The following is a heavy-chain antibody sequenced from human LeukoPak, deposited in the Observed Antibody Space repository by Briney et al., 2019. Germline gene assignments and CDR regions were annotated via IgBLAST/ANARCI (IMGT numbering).Heavy chain of an antibody. J-gene: IGHJ3*02. CDR2: INHSGST. CDR1: GGSFSGYY. Sequence: SETLSLTCAVYGGSFSGYYWSWIRQPPGKGLEWIGEINHSGSTNYNPSLKSRVTISVDTSKNRFSLKLSSVTAADTAVYYCARRLYARGAFDICGQGTMVTVSS. V-gene: IGHV4-34*01. D-gene: IGHD3-3*01. CDR3: ARRLYARGAFDI.